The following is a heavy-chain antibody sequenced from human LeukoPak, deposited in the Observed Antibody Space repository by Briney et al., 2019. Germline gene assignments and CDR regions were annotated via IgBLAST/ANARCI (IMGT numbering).Heavy chain of an antibody. Sequence: AGTLRLSCVASGFTFSNHFMSWVRQAPGKGLEWVAAVSNIGGVPYYADSVRGRFFISRDDSSNTPYLQIDSLRVEDTVVYYCVQVEGRGRTAGSGWYLRRPGGQGNVVPVSS. J-gene: IGHJ5*02. CDR3: VQVEGRGRTAGSGWYLRRP. V-gene: IGHV3-23*01. CDR1: GFTFSNHF. CDR2: VSNIGGVP. D-gene: IGHD6-19*01.